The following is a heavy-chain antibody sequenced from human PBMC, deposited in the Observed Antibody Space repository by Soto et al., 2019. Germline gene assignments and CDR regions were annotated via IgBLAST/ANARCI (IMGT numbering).Heavy chain of an antibody. Sequence: PGGSLRLSCAASGFTFSSYGMHWVRQAPGKGLEWVAVIWYDGSNKYYADSVKGRFTTSRDNSKNTLYLQMNSLRAEDTAVYYCARDWDTVAGTYYYYGMDVWGQGTTVTVSS. CDR1: GFTFSSYG. CDR2: IWYDGSNK. V-gene: IGHV3-33*01. D-gene: IGHD6-19*01. J-gene: IGHJ6*02. CDR3: ARDWDTVAGTYYYYGMDV.